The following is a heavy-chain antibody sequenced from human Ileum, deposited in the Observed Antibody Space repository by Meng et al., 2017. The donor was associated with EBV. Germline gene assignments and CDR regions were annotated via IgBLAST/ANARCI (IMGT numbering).Heavy chain of an antibody. V-gene: IGHV1-8*01. CDR2: VNPKTGTA. CDR3: VRTLERGDY. Sequence: QVQLVQSGAEVKKPGASVTVSCKASGYTFTNYDISWVRQATGQGLEWMGWVNPKTGTAHYAQKFQGRVSMTRDTSITTAYMELSSLTSEDTAVYYCVRTLERGDYWGQGTLVTVSS. J-gene: IGHJ4*02. D-gene: IGHD5-24*01. CDR1: GYTFTNYD.